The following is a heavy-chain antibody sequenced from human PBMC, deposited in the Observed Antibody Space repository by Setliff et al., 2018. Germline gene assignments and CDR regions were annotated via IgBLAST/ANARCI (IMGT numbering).Heavy chain of an antibody. Sequence: PSETLSLTCSVSGGPIISTNFHHYWGWIRQPPGKGLEWIGSIYYSGSTYYNPSLKSRVTISVDTSKNQFSLKLSSVIAADTAVYYCARDLYSSSSGGFYYYYYYMDVWGKGTTVTVSS. J-gene: IGHJ6*03. D-gene: IGHD6-6*01. CDR3: ARDLYSSSSGGFYYYYYYMDV. V-gene: IGHV4-39*02. CDR1: GGPIISTNFHHY. CDR2: IYYSGST.